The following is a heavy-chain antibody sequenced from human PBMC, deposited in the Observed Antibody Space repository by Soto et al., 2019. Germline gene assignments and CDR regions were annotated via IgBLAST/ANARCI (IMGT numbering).Heavy chain of an antibody. CDR1: GFTFSSYA. J-gene: IGHJ6*02. D-gene: IGHD2-2*01. V-gene: IGHV3-23*01. CDR2: IGESGTPT. Sequence: EVQLLESGGGLVQPGGSLRLSCAASGFTFSSYAMKWVCQAPGKGLEWVSLIGESGTPTYYADSVKGRFTISRDNSGNTLFLEMYSLRAEDTAVYYCARYIPGVRYYGMDDWGQGTTVTVSS. CDR3: ARYIPGVRYYGMDD.